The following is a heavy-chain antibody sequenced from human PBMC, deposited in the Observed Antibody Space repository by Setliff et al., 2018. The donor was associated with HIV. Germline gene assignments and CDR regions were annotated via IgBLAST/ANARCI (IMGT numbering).Heavy chain of an antibody. Sequence: SETLSLTCSVSGGSMSNYYWSWVRQPPGKGLEWMGDIFHTGSSTYNPSLKSRVSLSVDTSKNQFSLRLSAVTAADTAVYYCASLTDYGGDSGGHWGQGTLVTSPQ. CDR1: GGSMSNYY. V-gene: IGHV4-59*01. CDR3: ASLTDYGGDSGGH. J-gene: IGHJ4*02. CDR2: IFHTGSS. D-gene: IGHD4-17*01.